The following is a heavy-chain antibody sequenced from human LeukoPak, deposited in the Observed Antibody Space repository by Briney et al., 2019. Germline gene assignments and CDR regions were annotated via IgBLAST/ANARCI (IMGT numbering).Heavy chain of an antibody. D-gene: IGHD2-2*01. CDR1: GFTFSSYG. CDR3: AEEREHCSSTSCLYYFDY. CDR2: IRYDGSNK. J-gene: IGHJ4*02. V-gene: IGHV3-30*02. Sequence: GGSLRLSCAASGFTFSSYGMHWVRQAPGKGLEWVAFIRYDGSNKYYADSVKGRFTISRDNSKNTLYLQMNSLRAEDTAVYYCAEEREHCSSTSCLYYFDYWGQGTLVTASS.